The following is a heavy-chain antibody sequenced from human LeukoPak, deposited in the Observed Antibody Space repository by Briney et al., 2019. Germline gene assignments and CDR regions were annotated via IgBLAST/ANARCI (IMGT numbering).Heavy chain of an antibody. D-gene: IGHD1-26*01. V-gene: IGHV3-74*01. Sequence: GGSLRLSCAASGFNFESYSMNWVRQAPGKGLEWVSRINSYGSSTSYADSVKGRFTISRDNAKNTLYLQINSLRAEDTAVYYCARDGMEYYYMDVWGKGTTVTISS. CDR2: INSYGSST. J-gene: IGHJ6*03. CDR1: GFNFESYS. CDR3: ARDGMEYYYMDV.